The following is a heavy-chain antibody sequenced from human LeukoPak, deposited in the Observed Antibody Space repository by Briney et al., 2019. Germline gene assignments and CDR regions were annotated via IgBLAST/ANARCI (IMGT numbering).Heavy chain of an antibody. J-gene: IGHJ4*02. Sequence: GASVKVSCKASGYTFTGYYVHWVRQAPGQGLEWMGWISAYNGNTNYAQKLQGRVTMTTDTSTSTAYMELRSLRSDDTAVYYCARVDNVSGSKRYHFDYWGQGTLVTVSS. CDR2: ISAYNGNT. D-gene: IGHD3-16*01. CDR1: GYTFTGYY. V-gene: IGHV1-18*04. CDR3: ARVDNVSGSKRYHFDY.